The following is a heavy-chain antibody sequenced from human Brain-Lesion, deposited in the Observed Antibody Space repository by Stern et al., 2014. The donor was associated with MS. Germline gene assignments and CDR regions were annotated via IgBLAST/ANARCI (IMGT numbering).Heavy chain of an antibody. Sequence: QVQLVQSGAEVKKPGSSVKVSCKTSGGTFSSYTITWVRQAPGQGLEWMGRIISLLDIADYAQKFQGRVTITADKSTSTAYMVLSSLRSEDTAVYYCARESTGDAFDIWGQGTMVTVSS. CDR3: ARESTGDAFDI. D-gene: IGHD3-10*01. V-gene: IGHV1-69*04. CDR1: GGTFSSYT. CDR2: IISLLDIA. J-gene: IGHJ3*02.